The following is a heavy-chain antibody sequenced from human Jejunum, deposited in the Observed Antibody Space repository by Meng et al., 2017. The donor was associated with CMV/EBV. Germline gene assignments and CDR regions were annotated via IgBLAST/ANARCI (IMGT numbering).Heavy chain of an antibody. D-gene: IGHD3-22*01. V-gene: IGHV3-74*01. J-gene: IGHJ4*02. CDR2: IDGGGGGT. CDR1: FRGYW. Sequence: FRGYWMHGVRQAPAEGLVWVSRIDGGGGGTTFAGSGKGRFTISRDNAKNTLYLQMNSLRAEDTAVYYCARSAYYGSSGYYHDYWGQGTLVTVSS. CDR3: ARSAYYGSSGYYHDY.